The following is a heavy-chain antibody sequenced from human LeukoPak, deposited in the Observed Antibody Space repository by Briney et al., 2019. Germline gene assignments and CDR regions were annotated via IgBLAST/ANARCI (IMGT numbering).Heavy chain of an antibody. V-gene: IGHV3-7*01. Sequence: GGSLRLSCAASGFTFSSYWMSWVRQAPGRGLEWVANIKQDGSEKYYVDSVKGRFTISRDNAKNSLYLQMNSLRAEDTAVYYCAREGYDILTGPLGGFDYWGQGTLVTVSS. CDR3: AREGYDILTGPLGGFDY. J-gene: IGHJ4*02. D-gene: IGHD3-9*01. CDR2: IKQDGSEK. CDR1: GFTFSSYW.